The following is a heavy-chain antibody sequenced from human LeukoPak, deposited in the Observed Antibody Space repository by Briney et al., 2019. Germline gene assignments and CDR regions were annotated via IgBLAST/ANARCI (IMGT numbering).Heavy chain of an antibody. J-gene: IGHJ5*02. Sequence: GASVKVSCKASGYILGHYDINWVRQAPGQGLEYIGWINPNSLIPGYARKFRGRVILTMDTSIRTAHMELSGLTYDDTAIYYCVRVKPVPTVSFDPWGQGTLVTVSS. D-gene: IGHD4-17*01. CDR3: VRVKPVPTVSFDP. V-gene: IGHV1-8*01. CDR1: GYILGHYD. CDR2: INPNSLIP.